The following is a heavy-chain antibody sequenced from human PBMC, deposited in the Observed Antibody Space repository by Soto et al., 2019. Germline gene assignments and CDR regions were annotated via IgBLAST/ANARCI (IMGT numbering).Heavy chain of an antibody. D-gene: IGHD1-7*01. CDR1: GVTFSNAA. Sequence: VQVVQSEAEAKQPGSSVKLSCTVSGVTFSNAAFSWVRQAPGQGLEWMGGIIRIFGGAKYAQKFQARVKITAHEMPDIVYMEVTNLRIDDTAVYLCERGGQYRHQAGTTESLGMDVWGQGTTVTVSS. CDR2: IIRIFGGA. V-gene: IGHV1-69*01. CDR3: ERGGQYRHQAGTTESLGMDV. J-gene: IGHJ6*01.